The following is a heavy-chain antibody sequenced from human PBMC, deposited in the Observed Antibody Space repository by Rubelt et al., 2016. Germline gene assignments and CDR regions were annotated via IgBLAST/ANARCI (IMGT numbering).Heavy chain of an antibody. CDR2: ISGSGGST. V-gene: IGHV3-23*01. CDR1: GFTFSSYA. CDR3: AKDFSTSVAADWFDP. D-gene: IGHD6-19*01. J-gene: IGHJ5*02. Sequence: EVQLLDSGGGLVQPGGSLTLSCAASGFTFSSYAMSWVRQAPGKGLEWVSAISGSGGSTYYADSVKGRFSISRDNSKKTLYLERNSLRAEDTAVCYCAKDFSTSVAADWFDPWGQGSLVTVSS.